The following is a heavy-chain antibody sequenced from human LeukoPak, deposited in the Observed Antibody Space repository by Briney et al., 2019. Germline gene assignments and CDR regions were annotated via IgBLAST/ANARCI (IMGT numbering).Heavy chain of an antibody. D-gene: IGHD3-10*02. CDR1: GFTFTSYW. V-gene: IGHV3-30*18. CDR3: AKEELRRITMWGYMDV. Sequence: GGSLRLSCAASGFTFTSYWMQWVRQAPGKGLEWVAAISNDGKNKFYADSVKGRFTISRDYPKNTVNLQMNSLRAEDTAVYYCAKEELRRITMWGYMDVWGKGTTVTISS. CDR2: ISNDGKNK. J-gene: IGHJ6*03.